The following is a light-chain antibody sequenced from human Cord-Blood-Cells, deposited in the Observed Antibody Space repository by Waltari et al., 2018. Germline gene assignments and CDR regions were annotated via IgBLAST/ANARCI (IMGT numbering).Light chain of an antibody. CDR2: YTS. Sequence: QAVVTQEPSLTVSPGGTVTLTCGSSTGAVTSGHYPYWFQPKPGQAPRTLIYYTSNKHSWTPARFAGSLLGGKAALTLAGAQPEDEAEYYCLLSYSGARVFGGGTKLTVL. CDR1: TGAVTSGHY. J-gene: IGLJ3*02. V-gene: IGLV7-46*01. CDR3: LLSYSGARV.